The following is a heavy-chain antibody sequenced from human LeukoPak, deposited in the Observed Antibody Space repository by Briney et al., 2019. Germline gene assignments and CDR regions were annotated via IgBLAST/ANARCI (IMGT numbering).Heavy chain of an antibody. CDR2: IYYSGST. CDR3: ARVIKDAIPMDV. J-gene: IGHJ6*04. Sequence: SETLSLTCTVSGGSINSTSYYWGWIRQPPGKGLEWIGTIYYSGSTYYNPSLKSRVTISVDTSKNQFSLKLSSVTAADTAVYYCARVIKDAIPMDVWGKGTTVTVSS. CDR1: GGSINSTSYY. D-gene: IGHD2-8*01. V-gene: IGHV4-39*01.